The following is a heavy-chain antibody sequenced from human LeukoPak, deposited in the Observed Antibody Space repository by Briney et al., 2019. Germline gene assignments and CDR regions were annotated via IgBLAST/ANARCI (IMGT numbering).Heavy chain of an antibody. V-gene: IGHV3-30*19. CDR3: ARDPGDYVWGSYRKHPHYYMDV. Sequence: PGGSLRLSCAASGFTFSNHGFHWVRQAPGKGLEWVAVISYDGSNKYYADSVKGRFTISRDNSKNTLYLQMNSLRAEDTAVYYCARDPGDYVWGSYRKHPHYYMDVWGKGTTVTVSS. CDR1: GFTFSNHG. J-gene: IGHJ6*03. D-gene: IGHD3-16*02. CDR2: ISYDGSNK.